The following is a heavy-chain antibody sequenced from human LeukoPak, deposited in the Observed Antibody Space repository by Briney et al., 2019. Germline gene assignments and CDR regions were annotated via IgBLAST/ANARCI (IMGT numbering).Heavy chain of an antibody. CDR3: ARVGAMILDY. J-gene: IGHJ4*02. D-gene: IGHD5-12*01. CDR2: IYYSGST. CDR1: GGSITKYRYY. Sequence: SETLSLTCNVSGGSITKYRYYWSWIRQPPGKGLEWIGYIYYSGSTDYNPSLKSRVTISVDTSKNQFSLKLSSVTAADTAVYYCARVGAMILDYWGQGTLVTVSS. V-gene: IGHV4-59*12.